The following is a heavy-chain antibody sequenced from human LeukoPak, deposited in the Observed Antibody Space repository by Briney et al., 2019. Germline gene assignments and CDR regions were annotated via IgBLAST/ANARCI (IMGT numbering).Heavy chain of an antibody. CDR3: ARVWTKLWGYYFDY. J-gene: IGHJ4*02. CDR1: GFMFSDYD. Sequence: GSLRLSCATSGFMFSDYDMSWIRQSPGKGLEWIGSIYSSGSTYYTPSLQSRLIMSVDTSKNQFSLELSSVAAADTAVYYCARVWTKLWGYYFDYWGQGTLVTVSS. V-gene: IGHV4-38-2*01. CDR2: IYSSGST. D-gene: IGHD3-16*01.